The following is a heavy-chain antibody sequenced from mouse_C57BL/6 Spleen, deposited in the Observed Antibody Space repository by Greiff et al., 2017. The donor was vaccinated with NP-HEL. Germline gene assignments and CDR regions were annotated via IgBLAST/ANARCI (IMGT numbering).Heavy chain of an antibody. CDR2: ISYDGSN. CDR1: GYSITSGYY. CDR3: ARDLMVTVGDYAMDY. V-gene: IGHV3-6*01. D-gene: IGHD2-2*01. Sequence: EVQLQESGPGLVKPSQSLSLTCSVTGYSITSGYYWNWIRQFPGNKLEWMGYISYDGSNNYNPSLKNRISITRDTSKNQFFLKLNSVTTEDTATYYCARDLMVTVGDYAMDYWGQGTSVTVSS. J-gene: IGHJ4*01.